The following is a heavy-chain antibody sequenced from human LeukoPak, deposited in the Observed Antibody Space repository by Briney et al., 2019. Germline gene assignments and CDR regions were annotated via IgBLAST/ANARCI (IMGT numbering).Heavy chain of an antibody. CDR3: ARDRMGTTVTRNWYYMDV. V-gene: IGHV4-59*11. Sequence: SETLSLTCTVSGGSISSHYWSWIRQPPGKGLEWIGYIYYSGSTNYNPSLKSRVTISVDTSKNQFSLKLSSVTAADTAVYYCARDRMGTTVTRNWYYMDVWGKGTTVTVSS. CDR1: GGSISSHY. CDR2: IYYSGST. D-gene: IGHD4-11*01. J-gene: IGHJ6*03.